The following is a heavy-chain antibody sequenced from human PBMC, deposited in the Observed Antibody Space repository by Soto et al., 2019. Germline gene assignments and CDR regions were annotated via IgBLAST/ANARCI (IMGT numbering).Heavy chain of an antibody. CDR3: ARDDGSGSYSYFDY. J-gene: IGHJ4*02. D-gene: IGHD3-10*01. Sequence: GGSLRLSCAASGFTVSSNYMSWVRQAPGKGLEWVSVIYSGGSTYYADSVKCRFTISRDNSKNTLYLQMNSLRAEDTAVYYCARDDGSGSYSYFDYWGQGTLVTVSS. CDR1: GFTVSSNY. CDR2: IYSGGST. V-gene: IGHV3-66*01.